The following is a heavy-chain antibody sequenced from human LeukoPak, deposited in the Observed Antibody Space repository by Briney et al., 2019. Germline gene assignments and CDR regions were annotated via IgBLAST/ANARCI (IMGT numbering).Heavy chain of an antibody. CDR1: GFTMRDND. J-gene: IGHJ4*01. CDR2: IYSSGGT. Sequence: GGSLRLSCAVSGFTMRDNDMTWVRQAPGKGLEWVSLIYSSGGTSYADPVKGRFTISKDNSKNTLYLQTNSLRAEDTAVYYCAKRPLSSCNWGLGTLVTVSS. V-gene: IGHV3-66*01. CDR3: AKRPLSSCN. D-gene: IGHD5/OR15-5a*01.